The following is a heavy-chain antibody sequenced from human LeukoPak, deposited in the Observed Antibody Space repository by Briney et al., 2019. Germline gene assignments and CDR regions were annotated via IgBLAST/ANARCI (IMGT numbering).Heavy chain of an antibody. J-gene: IGHJ1*01. Sequence: SETLSLTCTVSGGSITNYYWSWIRQPPGKGLEWIGYIYYSGSTNYNPSLKSRVTISVDTSRNQFSLRLRSVTAADTAVYYCARERRYYYGSSAYQPSYLQHWGQGTLVTVPS. CDR3: ARERRYYYGSSAYQPSYLQH. CDR2: IYYSGST. D-gene: IGHD3-22*01. CDR1: GGSITNYY. V-gene: IGHV4-59*01.